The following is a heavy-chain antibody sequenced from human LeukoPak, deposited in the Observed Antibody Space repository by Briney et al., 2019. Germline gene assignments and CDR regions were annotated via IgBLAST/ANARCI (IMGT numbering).Heavy chain of an antibody. V-gene: IGHV4-59*06. Sequence: SETLSLTCTVSGGSISSYYWSWIRQHPGKGLEWIGYIYYSGSTYYNPSLKSRVTISLDTSKNQFSLRLSSVTAADTAVYSCARGRYGSGSYDYFDYWGQGTPVTVSS. D-gene: IGHD3-10*01. CDR2: IYYSGST. CDR3: ARGRYGSGSYDYFDY. J-gene: IGHJ4*02. CDR1: GGSISSYY.